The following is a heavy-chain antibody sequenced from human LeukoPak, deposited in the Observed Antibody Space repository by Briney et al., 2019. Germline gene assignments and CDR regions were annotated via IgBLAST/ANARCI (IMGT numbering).Heavy chain of an antibody. CDR3: AKDAVMITFGGATFDP. D-gene: IGHD3-16*01. CDR2: ISGSGGST. Sequence: PGGSLRLSCAASGFTFSSYAMSWVRQAPGKGLEWVSAISGSGGSTYYADSVKGRFTISRDNSKNTLYLQMNSPRAEDTAVYYCAKDAVMITFGGATFDPWGQGTLVTVSS. V-gene: IGHV3-23*01. J-gene: IGHJ5*02. CDR1: GFTFSSYA.